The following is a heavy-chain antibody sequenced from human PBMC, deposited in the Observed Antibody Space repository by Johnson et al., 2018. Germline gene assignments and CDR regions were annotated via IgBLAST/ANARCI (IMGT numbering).Heavy chain of an antibody. CDR3: AKDRRVSSWAHYYYYGMDV. Sequence: QVQLVESGGGVVQPGRSLRLSCAASGFTFSSYGMHWVRQAPGKGLEWVAVMSFRESNKYYADSVKGRFTFSRDNSKNTVYLQIASLRAEDTALYYCAKDRRVSSWAHYYYYGMDVWGQGTTVTVSS. CDR2: MSFRESNK. V-gene: IGHV3-30*18. CDR1: GFTFSSYG. J-gene: IGHJ6*02. D-gene: IGHD6-13*01.